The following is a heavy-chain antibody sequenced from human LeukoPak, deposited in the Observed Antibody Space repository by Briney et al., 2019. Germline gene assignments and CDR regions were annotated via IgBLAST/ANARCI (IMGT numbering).Heavy chain of an antibody. CDR3: ARETYSSGYYL. CDR2: IYYSGST. D-gene: IGHD3-22*01. Sequence: SETLSLTCTGSGGSISRYYWSWIRQPPGKGLEGIGYIYYSGSTYYNPSLKNRVTISVDTSKNHFSLKLSSVTAADTAVYYCARETYSSGYYLWGQGTMVTVSS. J-gene: IGHJ3*01. V-gene: IGHV4-59*12. CDR1: GGSISRYY.